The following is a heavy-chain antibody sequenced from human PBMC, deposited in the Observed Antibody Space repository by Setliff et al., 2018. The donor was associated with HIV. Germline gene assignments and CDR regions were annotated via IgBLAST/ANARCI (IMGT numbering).Heavy chain of an antibody. CDR3: ARDGIAAAGTKYFQH. D-gene: IGHD6-13*01. Sequence: EASVKVSCKASGYTFTSYGISWVRQAPGQGLEWMGWISAYNGNTNYAQKLQGRVTMTTDTSTSTAYMELRSLRSDDTAVYYCARDGIAAAGTKYFQHWGQGTQVTVSS. V-gene: IGHV1-18*01. CDR1: GYTFTSYG. CDR2: ISAYNGNT. J-gene: IGHJ1*01.